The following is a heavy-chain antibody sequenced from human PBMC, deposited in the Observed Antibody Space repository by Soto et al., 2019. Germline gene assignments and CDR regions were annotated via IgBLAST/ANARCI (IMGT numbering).Heavy chain of an antibody. Sequence: EVQLLESGGGLVQPGGSLRLSCAASGLTFSSYAMSWVRQAPGKGLEWVSAITYSGGSTYYADSVKGRFTISRDNSKNTLYLQMNSLRAEDTAVYYCAKDRARGEDSGWYYHYYYYGLDVWGQGTTVTVSS. CDR1: GLTFSSYA. V-gene: IGHV3-23*01. CDR2: ITYSGGST. CDR3: AKDRARGEDSGWYYHYYYYGLDV. J-gene: IGHJ6*02. D-gene: IGHD6-19*01.